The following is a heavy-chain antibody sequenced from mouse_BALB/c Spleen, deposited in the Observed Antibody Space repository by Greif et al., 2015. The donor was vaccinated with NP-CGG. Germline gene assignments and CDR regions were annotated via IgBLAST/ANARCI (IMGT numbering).Heavy chain of an antibody. CDR2: IYPSDSYT. CDR1: GYTFTSYW. CDR3: TRGGTTVVANYAMDY. J-gene: IGHJ4*01. V-gene: IGHV1-69*02. Sequence: VQLQQSGAELVRPGASVKLSCKASGYTFTSYWINWVKQRPGQGLEWIGNIYPSDSYTNYNQKFKDKATLTVDKSSSTAYMQLSSPTSEDSAVYYCTRGGTTVVANYAMDYWGQGTSVTVSS. D-gene: IGHD1-1*01.